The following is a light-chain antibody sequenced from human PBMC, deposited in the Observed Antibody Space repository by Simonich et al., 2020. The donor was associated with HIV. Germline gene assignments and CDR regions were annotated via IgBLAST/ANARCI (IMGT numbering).Light chain of an antibody. J-gene: IGKJ2*01. Sequence: DIQLTQSPSFLSASVGDRLTITCRASQGISSYLAWYQQKPGKAPKLLIYDASTMQSGVPSRFSGSGSGTEFTLTISSLQPDDFATYYCQQFNSYSYTLGQGTKLEIK. CDR1: QGISSY. V-gene: IGKV1-9*01. CDR2: DAS. CDR3: QQFNSYSYT.